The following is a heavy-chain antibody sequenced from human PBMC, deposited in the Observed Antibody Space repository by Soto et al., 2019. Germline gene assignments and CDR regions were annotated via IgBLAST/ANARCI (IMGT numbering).Heavy chain of an antibody. Sequence: GESLKISCKASGYNFTAFWIHWVRQMPGKGLEWLGKIDPSDSYTNYSPSFEGHVTISTDNSITTAYLQWSSLRASDTALYLCARVHKNWFDSWAQGTMVTVSS. CDR1: GYNFTAFW. CDR2: IDPSDSYT. V-gene: IGHV5-10-1*01. J-gene: IGHJ5*01. CDR3: ARVHKNWFDS.